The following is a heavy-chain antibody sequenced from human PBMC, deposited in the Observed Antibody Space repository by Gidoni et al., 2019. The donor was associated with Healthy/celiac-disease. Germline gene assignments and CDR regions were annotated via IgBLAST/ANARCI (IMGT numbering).Heavy chain of an antibody. CDR1: GFTFSSYE. J-gene: IGHJ6*02. CDR3: ARTSIVVVTAHYYYGMDV. CDR2: ISSSGSTI. D-gene: IGHD2-21*02. V-gene: IGHV3-48*03. Sequence: EVQLVESGGGLVQPGGSLRLSCAASGFTFSSYEMNWVRQAPGKGLEWVSYISSSGSTIYYADSVKGRFTISRDNAKNSLYLQMNSLRAEDTAVYYCARTSIVVVTAHYYYGMDVWGQGTTVTVSS.